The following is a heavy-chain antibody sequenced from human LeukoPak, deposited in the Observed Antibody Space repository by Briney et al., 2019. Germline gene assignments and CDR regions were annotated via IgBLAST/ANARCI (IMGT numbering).Heavy chain of an antibody. Sequence: GGSLRLSCAASGFAFSSYGMHWVRQAPGKGLEWVAVISNDASNKYYADSVKGRFTIFRDNSKTTLYLQMNSLGAEDTAVYYCAKDLGGIMVFLGLDYWGQGTLVTVSS. V-gene: IGHV3-30*18. CDR3: AKDLGGIMVFLGLDY. CDR2: ISNDASNK. D-gene: IGHD1-26*01. CDR1: GFAFSSYG. J-gene: IGHJ4*02.